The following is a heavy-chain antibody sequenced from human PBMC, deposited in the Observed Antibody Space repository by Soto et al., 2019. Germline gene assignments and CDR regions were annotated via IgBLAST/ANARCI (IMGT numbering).Heavy chain of an antibody. CDR3: GRAKYGEFYAY. CDR1: GYTFTSYG. D-gene: IGHD4-17*01. J-gene: IGHJ4*02. V-gene: IGHV1-18*01. Sequence: QIQVVQSGDEVKQPGASVTVSCKASGYTFTSYGINWVRKAPGHGLEWVGWVSGYNGDTYYAQKFQDRVTMTKDGGTTKAYLELRNLRSDDSALYYCGRAKYGEFYAYWGQGTRVSV. CDR2: VSGYNGDT.